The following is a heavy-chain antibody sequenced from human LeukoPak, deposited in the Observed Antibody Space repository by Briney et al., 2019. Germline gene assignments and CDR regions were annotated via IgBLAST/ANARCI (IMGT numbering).Heavy chain of an antibody. J-gene: IGHJ6*03. V-gene: IGHV4-4*07. Sequence: PSETLSLTCTVSGGSISSCYWSWIRQPAGKGLEWIGRIYTSGSTNYNPSLKSRVTMSVDTSKNQFSLKLSSVTAADTAVYYCAREPPPYSSSWPLYYYYMDVWGKGTTVTVSS. CDR2: IYTSGST. CDR3: AREPPPYSSSWPLYYYYMDV. D-gene: IGHD6-13*01. CDR1: GGSISSCY.